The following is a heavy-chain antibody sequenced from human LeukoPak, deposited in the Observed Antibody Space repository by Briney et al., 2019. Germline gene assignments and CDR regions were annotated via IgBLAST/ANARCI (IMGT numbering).Heavy chain of an antibody. D-gene: IGHD1-14*01. J-gene: IGHJ5*02. CDR3: AKNRGEGTPLDP. Sequence: GGSLRLSCEASGFTFSTHWMHWVRQAPGKGLVWVSLIRIDGSDTDYADSVRGRFTTSRDNAKNVVYLQMDSLRVEDTAIYYCAKNRGEGTPLDPWGQGTLVTVSS. V-gene: IGHV3-74*01. CDR1: GFTFSTHW. CDR2: IRIDGSDT.